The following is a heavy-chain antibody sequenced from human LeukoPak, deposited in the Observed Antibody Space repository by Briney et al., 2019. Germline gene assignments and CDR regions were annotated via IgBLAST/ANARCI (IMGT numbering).Heavy chain of an antibody. J-gene: IGHJ4*02. Sequence: PSQTLSLTRTVSGGSISLYYWSWIRQPPGKGLEWIGYIYYSGSTTYKPSLKSRVTISVDTSKKQFSLKLNSVTAADTAVYYCARGKGYFDYWGQGTLVSVSS. CDR3: ARGKGYFDY. CDR2: IYYSGST. V-gene: IGHV4-59*01. CDR1: GGSISLYY.